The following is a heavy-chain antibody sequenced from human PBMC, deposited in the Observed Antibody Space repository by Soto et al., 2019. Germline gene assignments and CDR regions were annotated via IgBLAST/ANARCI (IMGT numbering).Heavy chain of an antibody. CDR2: IISGSAYI. CDR3: ARDQGGSYDSWFDP. V-gene: IGHV3-21*06. CDR1: TFSMYS. J-gene: IGHJ5*02. D-gene: IGHD1-26*01. Sequence: EVQVVESGGGLVKPGGSLRLSCTFTFSMYSMNWVRQAPGKGLEWVASIISGSAYIKYAESVKGRFTISRDNTKNSLHLQINSLRAEDTAIYHCARDQGGSYDSWFDPWGQGTLVTVSS.